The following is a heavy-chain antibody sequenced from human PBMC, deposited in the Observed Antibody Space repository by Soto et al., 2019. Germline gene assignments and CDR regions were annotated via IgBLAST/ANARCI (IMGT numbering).Heavy chain of an antibody. CDR2: IYYSGST. Sequence: SETLSLTCTVSGGSISSGDYYWSWIRQPPGKGLEWIGYIYYSGSTYYNPSLKSRVTISVDTSKNQFSLKLSSVTAADTAVYYCACGLEGEYYFDYWGQGTLVTVSS. D-gene: IGHD3-16*01. J-gene: IGHJ4*02. V-gene: IGHV4-30-4*01. CDR1: GGSISSGDYY. CDR3: ACGLEGEYYFDY.